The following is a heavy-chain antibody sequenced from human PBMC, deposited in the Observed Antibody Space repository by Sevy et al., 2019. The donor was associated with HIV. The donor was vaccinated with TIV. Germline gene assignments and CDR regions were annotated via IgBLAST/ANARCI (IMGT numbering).Heavy chain of an antibody. CDR3: AIGGYCSSTSCRRENYYYYYYMDV. CDR1: GGTFSSYA. D-gene: IGHD2-2*03. CDR2: LIPILGTA. V-gene: IGHV1-69*13. J-gene: IGHJ6*03. Sequence: ASVKVSCKASGGTFSSYAISWVRQAPGQGLEWMGGLIPILGTANYAQKFQGRVTITADESTSTAYMELSSLRSEDTAGYYCAIGGYCSSTSCRRENYYYYYYMDVWGKGTTVTVSS.